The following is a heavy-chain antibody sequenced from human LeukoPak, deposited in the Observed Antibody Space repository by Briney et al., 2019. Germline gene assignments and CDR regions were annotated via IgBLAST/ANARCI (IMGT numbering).Heavy chain of an antibody. CDR2: ISTSSSTI. D-gene: IGHD2-15*01. J-gene: IGHJ4*02. Sequence: GGSLRLSCAASGFIFSSYGMNWVRQAPGKGLEWVSYISTSSSTIYYADSVKGRFTISRDNAKNSLYLQLNSLRADDTAVYYCARVRGGYPFDYWGQGTLVTVSS. V-gene: IGHV3-48*01. CDR3: ARVRGGYPFDY. CDR1: GFIFSSYG.